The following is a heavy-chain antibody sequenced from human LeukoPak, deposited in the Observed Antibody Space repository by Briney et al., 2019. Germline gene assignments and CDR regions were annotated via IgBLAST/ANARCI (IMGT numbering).Heavy chain of an antibody. CDR2: ISGSGGST. CDR1: GFTFSSYS. V-gene: IGHV3-23*01. J-gene: IGHJ5*02. CDR3: AKDFFDSWFGELSPNWFDP. Sequence: QAGGSLRLSCAASGFTFSSYSMNWVRQAPGKGLEWVSAISGSGGSTYYADSVKGRFTISRDNSKNTLYLQMNSLRAEDTAVYYCAKDFFDSWFGELSPNWFDPWGQGTLVTVSS. D-gene: IGHD3-10*01.